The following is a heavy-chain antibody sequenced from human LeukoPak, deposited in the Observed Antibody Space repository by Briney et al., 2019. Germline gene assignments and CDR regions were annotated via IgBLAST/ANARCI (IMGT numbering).Heavy chain of an antibody. J-gene: IGHJ5*02. Sequence: SETLSLTCAVYGGSFSGYYWSWIRQPPGKGLEWIGEINHSGSTNYNPSLKSRVTISVDTSKNQFSLKLSSVTAADTAVYYCARGPGGYNWSRWFDPWGQGTLVTVSS. CDR1: GGSFSGYY. V-gene: IGHV4-34*01. CDR3: ARGPGGYNWSRWFDP. CDR2: INHSGST. D-gene: IGHD1-1*01.